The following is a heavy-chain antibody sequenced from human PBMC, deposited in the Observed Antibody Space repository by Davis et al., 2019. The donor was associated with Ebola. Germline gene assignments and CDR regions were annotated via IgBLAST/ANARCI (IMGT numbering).Heavy chain of an antibody. CDR3: ARAVRTGYHAKDAFDI. CDR2: IYPGDSDT. V-gene: IGHV5-51*01. CDR1: GYSFTSYW. D-gene: IGHD3/OR15-3a*01. J-gene: IGHJ3*02. Sequence: GESLKISCKGSGYSFTSYWIGWVRQMPGKGLEWMGIIYPGDSDTRYSPSFQGQVTISADKSISTAYLQWSSLKASDTAMYYCARAVRTGYHAKDAFDIWGQGTMVTVSS.